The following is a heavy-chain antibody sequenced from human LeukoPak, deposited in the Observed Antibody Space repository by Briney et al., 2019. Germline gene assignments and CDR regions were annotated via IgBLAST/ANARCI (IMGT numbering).Heavy chain of an antibody. J-gene: IGHJ5*01. CDR2: IYVSGRT. CDR3: ARDRWELTPAKGWFDS. D-gene: IGHD1-26*01. V-gene: IGHV4-4*07. CDR1: GDSMTNYY. Sequence: KPSETLSLTCAVSGDSMTNYYWSWIRQPAGQGLEWIGHIYVSGRTNYNPSFKSRVSTSIDTSKKQFSLNLTSVSAADTAVYFCARDRWELTPAKGWFDSWGQGTLVTVSS.